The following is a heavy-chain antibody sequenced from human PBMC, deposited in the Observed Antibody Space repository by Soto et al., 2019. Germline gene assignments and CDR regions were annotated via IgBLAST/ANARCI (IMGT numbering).Heavy chain of an antibody. J-gene: IGHJ6*02. CDR1: GFSISSNY. CDR3: ARPPPSAIQGWAVDMDV. Sequence: ELQLVETGGGVIQTGGSLRLSCAASGFSISSNYIAWVRQPPGKGLEWVSTTFSGGNTEYAASVKGRCSISRDNYKNTLYIQRDNLRVEDTAVYDCARPPPSAIQGWAVDMDVWGQGTTVSVSS. D-gene: IGHD2-21*01. V-gene: IGHV3-53*02. CDR2: TFSGGNT.